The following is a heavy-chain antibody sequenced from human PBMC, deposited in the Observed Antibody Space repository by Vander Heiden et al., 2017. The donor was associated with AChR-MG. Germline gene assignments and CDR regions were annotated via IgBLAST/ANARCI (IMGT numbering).Heavy chain of an antibody. CDR2: IREGGSEQ. CDR3: ARERFTVIQGVVRPWYFDL. CDR1: GSTFSTYW. V-gene: IGHV3-7*01. Sequence: EAQLVVSGGGLVQPGDSLRLSCLASGSTFSTYWMGWVRQAPGEGPEWVANIREGGSEQYYVDAVEGRFTISRDNAKNSLYLQIDSLRADDTAVYYCARERFTVIQGVVRPWYFDLWGRGSLVTVFS. D-gene: IGHD3-10*01. J-gene: IGHJ2*01.